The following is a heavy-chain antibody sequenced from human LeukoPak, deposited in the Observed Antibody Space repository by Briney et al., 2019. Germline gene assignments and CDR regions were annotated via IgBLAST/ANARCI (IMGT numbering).Heavy chain of an antibody. V-gene: IGHV3-53*01. J-gene: IGHJ6*03. Sequence: GGSLRLSCVVSGFTVSSNYMSWVRQAPGKGLEWVSVIYSGGTTYYTDSVKGRFTISRDNSKNTLYLQMNSLRAEDTAVYFCARGYQLPGGSPWYYYYMGVWGKGTTVTVSS. CDR1: GFTVSSNY. CDR2: IYSGGTT. D-gene: IGHD2-2*01. CDR3: ARGYQLPGGSPWYYYYMGV.